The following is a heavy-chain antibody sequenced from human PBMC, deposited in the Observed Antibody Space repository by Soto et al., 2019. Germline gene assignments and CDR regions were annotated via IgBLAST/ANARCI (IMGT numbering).Heavy chain of an antibody. CDR3: ARGYQLETEEFDP. Sequence: PSETLSLTCTVSGGSISSSSYYWGWIRQPPGKGLEWIGSIYYSGSTYYNPSLKSRVTISVDTSKNQFSLKLSSVTAADTAVYYCARGYQLETEEFDPWGQGTLVTVSS. CDR1: GGSISSSSYY. J-gene: IGHJ5*02. D-gene: IGHD2-2*01. CDR2: IYYSGST. V-gene: IGHV4-39*01.